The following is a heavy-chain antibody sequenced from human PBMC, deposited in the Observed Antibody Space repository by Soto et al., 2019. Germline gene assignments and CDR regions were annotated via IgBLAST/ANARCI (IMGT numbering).Heavy chain of an antibody. D-gene: IGHD5-18*01. CDR1: GFTLGAYA. Sequence: GGSLRLSCTASGFTLGAYAMRWFRQAPGKGLEWVGFMRSKAYGGTTEYAASVKGRFTISSDDSKSIAYLQMTSLKTDDTAVYYCTRESGPDTAMAYFDYWSQGTRVTV. CDR3: TRESGPDTAMAYFDY. J-gene: IGHJ4*02. V-gene: IGHV3-49*03. CDR2: MRSKAYGGTT.